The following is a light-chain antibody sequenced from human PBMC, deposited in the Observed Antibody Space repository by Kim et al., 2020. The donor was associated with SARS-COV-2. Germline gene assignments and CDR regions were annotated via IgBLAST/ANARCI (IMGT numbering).Light chain of an antibody. V-gene: IGLV1-51*01. J-gene: IGLJ1*01. Sequence: KVTISCSGSSSNIGNNYVSWNQQLPGTAPKLLIYNNNKRPSGIPDRFSGSKSGTSATLGITGLQTGDEADYYCGTWDSSLGAFYVFGTGTKVTVL. CDR2: NNN. CDR1: SSNIGNNY. CDR3: GTWDSSLGAFYV.